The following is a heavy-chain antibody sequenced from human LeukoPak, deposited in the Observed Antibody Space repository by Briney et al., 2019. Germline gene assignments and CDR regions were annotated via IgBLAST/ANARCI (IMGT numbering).Heavy chain of an antibody. D-gene: IGHD3-16*02. V-gene: IGHV3-48*01. CDR1: GFTFSSYS. J-gene: IGHJ4*02. CDR3: ARVRTHLRLGELSLFGYFDY. CDR2: ISSSSSTI. Sequence: GGSLRLSCAASGFTFSSYSMNWVRQAPGKGLEWVSYISSSSSTIYYADSVKGRFTISRDNAKNSLYLQMNSLRAEDTAVYYCARVRTHLRLGELSLFGYFDYWGQGTLVTVSS.